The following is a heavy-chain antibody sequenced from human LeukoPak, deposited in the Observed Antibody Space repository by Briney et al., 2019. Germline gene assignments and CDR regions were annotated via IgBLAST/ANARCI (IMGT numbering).Heavy chain of an antibody. Sequence: PSETLSLTCTVSGGSISSHYWSWIRQPPGKGLEWVGDISYSGSTNYNSSLKSRVTISVDTSKNQFSLKLSSVSAADTAVYYCARDYSSGYYYGLGWFDPWGQGTLVTVSS. J-gene: IGHJ5*02. CDR2: ISYSGST. CDR1: GGSISSHY. D-gene: IGHD3-22*01. CDR3: ARDYSSGYYYGLGWFDP. V-gene: IGHV4-59*11.